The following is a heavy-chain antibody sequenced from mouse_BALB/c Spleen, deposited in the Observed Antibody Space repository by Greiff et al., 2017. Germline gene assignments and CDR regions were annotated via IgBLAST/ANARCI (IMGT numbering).Heavy chain of an antibody. D-gene: IGHD2-3*01. Sequence: EVMLVESGGGLVKPGGSLKLSCAASGFTFSSYAMSWVRQTPEKRLEWVATISSGGSYTYYPDSVKGRFTISRDNAKNTLYLQMSSLRSEDTAMYYCARLAPDGYPMDYWGQGTSDTVSS. CDR1: GFTFSSYA. CDR3: ARLAPDGYPMDY. V-gene: IGHV5-9-1*01. CDR2: ISSGGSYT. J-gene: IGHJ4*01.